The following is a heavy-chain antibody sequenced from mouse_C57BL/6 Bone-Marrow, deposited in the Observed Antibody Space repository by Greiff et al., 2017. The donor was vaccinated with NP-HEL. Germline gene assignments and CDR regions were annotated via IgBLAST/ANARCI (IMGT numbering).Heavy chain of an antibody. Sequence: QVQLKQSGPGLVQPSQSLSITCTVSGFSLTSYGVHWVRQSPGKGLEWLGVIWSGGSTDYNAAFISRLSISKDNSKSQVFFKMNSLQADDTAIYYCARMGDMTKVVAHSYCFDYWGQGTTLTVSS. CDR2: IWSGGST. V-gene: IGHV2-2*01. J-gene: IGHJ2*01. CDR1: GFSLTSYG. CDR3: ARMGDMTKVVAHSYCFDY. D-gene: IGHD1-3*01.